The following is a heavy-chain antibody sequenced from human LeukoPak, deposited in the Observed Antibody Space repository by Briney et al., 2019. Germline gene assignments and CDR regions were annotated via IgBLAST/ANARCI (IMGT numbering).Heavy chain of an antibody. CDR3: ARLYSGYDYMVDY. V-gene: IGHV1-18*01. CDR1: GYTFTSYG. CDR2: ISAYNGNT. J-gene: IGHJ4*02. D-gene: IGHD5-12*01. Sequence: GASVKVSYKACGYTFTSYGISWVRQGPGQGLEWMGWISAYNGNTNYAQKLQGRVTMTTDTSTSTAYMELRSLRSDDTAVYYCARLYSGYDYMVDYWGQGTLVTVSS.